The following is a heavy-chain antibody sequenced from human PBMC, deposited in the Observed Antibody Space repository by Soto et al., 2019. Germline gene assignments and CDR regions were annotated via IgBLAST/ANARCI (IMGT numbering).Heavy chain of an antibody. CDR2: ISYDGSNK. V-gene: IGHV3-30*18. Sequence: GGSLRLSCAASGFTFSSYGMHWVRQAPGKGLEWVAVISYDGSNKYYADSVKGRFTISRDNSKNTLYLQMNSLRAEDTAVYYCAKDLGDGGNSAGYYYYGMDVWGQGTTVTVSS. J-gene: IGHJ6*02. CDR3: AKDLGDGGNSAGYYYYGMDV. CDR1: GFTFSSYG. D-gene: IGHD2-21*02.